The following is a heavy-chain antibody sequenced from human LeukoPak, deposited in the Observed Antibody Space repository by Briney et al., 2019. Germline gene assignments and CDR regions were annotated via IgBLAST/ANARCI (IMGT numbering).Heavy chain of an antibody. CDR2: IYSGGST. CDR3: ARGDYDILTGLTPFDY. CDR1: GFTVSSNY. D-gene: IGHD3-9*01. Sequence: PGGSLRLSCAASGFTVSSNYMSWVRQAPGKGLEWVSVIYSGGSTYYADSVKGRFTISRDNSKNTLYLQMNSLRAEDTAVYYCARGDYDILTGLTPFDYWGQGTLVTVSS. V-gene: IGHV3-66*01. J-gene: IGHJ4*02.